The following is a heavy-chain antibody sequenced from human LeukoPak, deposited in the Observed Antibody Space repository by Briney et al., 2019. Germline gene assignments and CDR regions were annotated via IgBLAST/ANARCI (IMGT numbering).Heavy chain of an antibody. CDR3: TRSGYSNGYDY. Sequence: GGSLRLSCVASGFTFSGHWMHWVRQVPGKGLMAVSRITPDGNAAAYADPVKGRFTISRDNAKNTLYLEMNSLTAEDTALYHCTRSGYSNGYDYWGQGTLVTVSS. J-gene: IGHJ4*02. V-gene: IGHV3-74*03. CDR2: ITPDGNAA. CDR1: GFTFSGHW. D-gene: IGHD2-15*01.